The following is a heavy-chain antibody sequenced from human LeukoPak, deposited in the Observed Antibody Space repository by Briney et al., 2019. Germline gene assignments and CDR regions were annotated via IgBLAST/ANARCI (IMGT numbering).Heavy chain of an antibody. D-gene: IGHD5-12*01. V-gene: IGHV3-23*01. CDR2: VGGSGAST. J-gene: IGHJ3*02. CDR3: ARGGGNSGYVTDAFDI. CDR1: GFTFGSYA. Sequence: PGGSLRLSCAASGFTFGSYAVSWVRQAPGKGLEWVSAVGGSGASTYYADSVKGRFTISRDNSKNTPYLQMNSLRAEDTAVYYCARGGGNSGYVTDAFDIWGQGTMVTVSS.